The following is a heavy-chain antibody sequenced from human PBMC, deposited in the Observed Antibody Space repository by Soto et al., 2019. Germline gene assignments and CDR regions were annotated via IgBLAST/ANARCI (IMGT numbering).Heavy chain of an antibody. Sequence: QVQLVESGGGVVQPGRSLRLSCAASGFTFSSYGMHWVRQAPGKGLEWVAVIWYDGSNKYYADSVKGRFTISRDNSKNTLYLQMNSLRAEDTAVYYCARVGTYDDILTGTHYYYYGMDVWGQGTTVTVSS. CDR3: ARVGTYDDILTGTHYYYYGMDV. V-gene: IGHV3-33*01. D-gene: IGHD3-9*01. CDR1: GFTFSSYG. CDR2: IWYDGSNK. J-gene: IGHJ6*02.